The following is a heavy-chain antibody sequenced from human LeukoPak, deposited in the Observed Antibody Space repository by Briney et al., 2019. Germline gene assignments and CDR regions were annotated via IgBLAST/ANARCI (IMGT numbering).Heavy chain of an antibody. CDR3: ATGVIKYYYYGMDV. Sequence: ASVKVSCKVSGYTLTELSMHWVRQAPGKGLEWMGGFDPEDGETIYAQKFQGRVTMTEDTSTDTAYMELSSLRSGDTAVYYCATGVIKYYYYGMDVWGQGTTVTVSS. J-gene: IGHJ6*02. V-gene: IGHV1-24*01. D-gene: IGHD2-21*01. CDR2: FDPEDGET. CDR1: GYTLTELS.